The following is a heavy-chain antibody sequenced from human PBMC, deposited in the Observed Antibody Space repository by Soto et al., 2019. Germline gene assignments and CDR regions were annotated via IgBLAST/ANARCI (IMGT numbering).Heavy chain of an antibody. CDR3: ARDRCPNGVCYFRY. CDR1: GITFGSYT. CDR2: ISSSGSYT. Sequence: EVQLVESGGGLVKPGGSLRLSCAGSGITFGSYTINWVRHAPGKGLEWVASISSSGSYTYYADSVKGRFTISRDNAKTSVFLEMSSLRVEDTAVYYCARDRCPNGVCYFRYWGQGTPVTVSS. D-gene: IGHD2-8*01. J-gene: IGHJ1*01. V-gene: IGHV3-21*01.